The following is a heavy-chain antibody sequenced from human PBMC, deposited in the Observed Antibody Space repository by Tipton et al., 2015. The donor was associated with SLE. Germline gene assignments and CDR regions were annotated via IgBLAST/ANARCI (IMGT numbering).Heavy chain of an antibody. D-gene: IGHD6-13*01. V-gene: IGHV4-59*10. CDR1: GGSSSGYY. J-gene: IGHJ4*02. CDR3: ARSRGVAAAGTGFDY. CDR2: IYTSGST. Sequence: TLSLTCAVYGGSSSGYYWSWIRQPAGKGLEWIGHIYTSGSTNYNPSLKSRVTISIDTSKNQFSLKLSSVTAADTAVYYCARSRGVAAAGTGFDYWGQGTLVTVSS.